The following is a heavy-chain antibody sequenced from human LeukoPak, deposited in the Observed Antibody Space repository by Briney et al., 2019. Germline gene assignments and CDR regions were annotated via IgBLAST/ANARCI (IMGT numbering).Heavy chain of an antibody. D-gene: IGHD3-16*02. CDR1: DGSFSYYS. J-gene: IGHJ4*02. CDR3: ARGPIKLRLGELSLFDY. Sequence: SETLSLTCAVYDGSFSYYSWSWIRQPPGKGLKWIGEINHSGITNYNPSLKSRVIVSVDTSKTQLSLKLSSVTVADTAVYYCARGPIKLRLGELSLFDYWGQGTLVTVS. CDR2: INHSGIT. V-gene: IGHV4-34*01.